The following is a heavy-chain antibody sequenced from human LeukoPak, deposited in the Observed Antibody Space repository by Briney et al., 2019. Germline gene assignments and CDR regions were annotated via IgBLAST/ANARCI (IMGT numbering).Heavy chain of an antibody. Sequence: SETLSLTCTVSGGSISSSSYYWGWIRQPPGKGLEWIGSIYYSGSTYYDPSLKSRVTISVDTSKNQFSLKLSSVTAADTAVYYCAQQLGRYFDYWGQGTLVTVSS. CDR3: AQQLGRYFDY. V-gene: IGHV4-39*01. D-gene: IGHD6-13*01. CDR1: GGSISSSSYY. CDR2: IYYSGST. J-gene: IGHJ4*02.